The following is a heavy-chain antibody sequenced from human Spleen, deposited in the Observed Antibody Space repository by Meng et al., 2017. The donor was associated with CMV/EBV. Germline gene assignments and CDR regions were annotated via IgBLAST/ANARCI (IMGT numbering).Heavy chain of an antibody. Sequence: GESLKISCAASEFIFSSYAMHWVRQAPGKGLEWVAVISYDGSNKYYADSVKGRFTISRDNSKNTLFLQMNSLRAEDTAVYYCARDSYYCSSASCYKGYFYYYGMDVWGQGTTVTVSS. CDR3: ARDSYYCSSASCYKGYFYYYGMDV. J-gene: IGHJ6*02. V-gene: IGHV3-30*04. CDR2: ISYDGSNK. D-gene: IGHD2-2*02. CDR1: EFIFSSYA.